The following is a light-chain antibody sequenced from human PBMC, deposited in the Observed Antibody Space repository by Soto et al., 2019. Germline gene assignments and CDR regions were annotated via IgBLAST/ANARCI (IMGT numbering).Light chain of an antibody. Sequence: EIVMTQSPATLSVSPVERATLSGRASQSVASNLAWYQLKPGQAPRLLMFGAFTRATGIPARFSGSGSGTEFTLTISSLQSEDFAVYFCQQYNNWPPVFGQGTKVDIK. CDR1: QSVASN. J-gene: IGKJ1*01. CDR3: QQYNNWPPV. CDR2: GAF. V-gene: IGKV3-15*01.